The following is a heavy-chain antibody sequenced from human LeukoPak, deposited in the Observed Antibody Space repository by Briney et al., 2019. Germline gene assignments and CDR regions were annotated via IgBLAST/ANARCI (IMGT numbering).Heavy chain of an antibody. CDR3: ARDSPYGTYYDFWSGYYTGSWFDP. J-gene: IGHJ5*02. CDR2: ISAYNGNT. CDR1: GYTFTSYG. Sequence: GASVKVSCKASGYTFTSYGISWVRQAPGQGLEWMGWISAYNGNTNYAQKLQGRVTMTTDTSTSTAYMELRSLRSDDTAVYYCARDSPYGTYYDFWSGYYTGSWFDPWGQGTLVTVSS. D-gene: IGHD3-3*01. V-gene: IGHV1-18*01.